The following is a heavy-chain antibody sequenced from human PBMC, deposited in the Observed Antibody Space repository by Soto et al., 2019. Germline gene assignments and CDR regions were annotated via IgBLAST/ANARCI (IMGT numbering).Heavy chain of an antibody. Sequence: PSETLSLTCAVYGGSFSGYYWSWIRQPPGKGLEWIGEINHSGSTNYNPSLKSRVTISVDTSKNQFSLKLSSVTAADTAVYYCASGSYYFGYYYYGMDVWGQGTTVTVSS. CDR3: ASGSYYFGYYYYGMDV. J-gene: IGHJ6*02. D-gene: IGHD1-26*01. CDR2: INHSGST. CDR1: GGSFSGYY. V-gene: IGHV4-34*01.